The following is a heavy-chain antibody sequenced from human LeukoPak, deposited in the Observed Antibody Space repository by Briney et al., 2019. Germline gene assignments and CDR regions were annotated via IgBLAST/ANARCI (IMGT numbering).Heavy chain of an antibody. J-gene: IGHJ1*01. CDR2: INPNSGGT. V-gene: IGHV1-2*02. CDR1: GYTFTDYY. Sequence: ASVKVSCKTSGYTFTDYYMHWVRQAPGQGLEYMGWINPNSGGTDYAQKFQGRVTMTRDSSISTAYMELSRLRSDDTAVYYCARGRRSSGLNGYFQHWGQGTLVTVSS. CDR3: ARGRRSSGLNGYFQH. D-gene: IGHD6-19*01.